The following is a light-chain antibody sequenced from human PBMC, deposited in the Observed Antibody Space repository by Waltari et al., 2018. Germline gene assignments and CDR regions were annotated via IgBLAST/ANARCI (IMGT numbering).Light chain of an antibody. J-gene: IGLJ3*02. CDR1: SRDVGSYNL. V-gene: IGLV2-23*02. CDR2: EVS. CDR3: CSYAGSSTGV. Sequence: QSALTQPASVSGSPGQSIATPCTGTSRDVGSYNLVSWYQQHPGKAPKLMIYEVSKRPSGVSNRFSGSKSGNTASLTISGLQAEDEADYYCCSYAGSSTGVFGGGTKLTVL.